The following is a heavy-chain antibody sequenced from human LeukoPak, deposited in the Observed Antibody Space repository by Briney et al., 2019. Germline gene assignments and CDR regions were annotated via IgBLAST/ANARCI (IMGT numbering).Heavy chain of an antibody. CDR2: ISYGGNNK. CDR3: ARKKDWNFDY. V-gene: IGHV3-30*04. CDR1: GFTFSSYE. D-gene: IGHD1-1*01. Sequence: PGGSLRLSCAASGFTFSSYEMHWVRQAPGKGLEWVAVISYGGNNKDYADSVKGRFTISRDNSKNTLYLQMNSLRAEDTAVYYCARKKDWNFDYWGQGTLVPVSS. J-gene: IGHJ4*02.